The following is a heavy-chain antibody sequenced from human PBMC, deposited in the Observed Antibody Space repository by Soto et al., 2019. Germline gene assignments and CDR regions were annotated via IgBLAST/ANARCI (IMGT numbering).Heavy chain of an antibody. D-gene: IGHD3-10*01. J-gene: IGHJ4*02. CDR1: GYSFTGYY. Sequence: HEHLVQSGAEVKRPGASLKVSCKASGYSFTGYYIHWVRQAPGQGLEWMGWINPDSGATNYAQNFQGRVTLTSDTSISTASMDRTSLTSDDTAVYYCARGDYGTGRYPWPYFDYWGQGTLVIGSS. CDR3: ARGDYGTGRYPWPYFDY. V-gene: IGHV1-2*02. CDR2: INPDSGAT.